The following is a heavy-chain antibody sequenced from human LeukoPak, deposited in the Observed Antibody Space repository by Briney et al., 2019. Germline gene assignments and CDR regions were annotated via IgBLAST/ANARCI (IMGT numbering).Heavy chain of an antibody. CDR2: INSEGGRT. V-gene: IGHV3-64D*06. J-gene: IGHJ6*02. CDR1: GFTFSSYA. CDR3: VKGDNYYYYYGMDV. Sequence: GGSLRLSCSVSGFTFSSYAMHWVRQAPGKGLEYVSAINSEGGRTYYADSVKGRFSISRDNSKNTLWFQMGSLRPEDTAVYYCVKGDNYYYYYGMDVWGQGTTVTVSS.